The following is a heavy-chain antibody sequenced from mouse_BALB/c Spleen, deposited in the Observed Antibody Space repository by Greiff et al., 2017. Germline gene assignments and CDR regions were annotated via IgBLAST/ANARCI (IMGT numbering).Heavy chain of an antibody. Sequence: EVQLVESGGGLVQPGGSLKLSCAASGFTFSSYGMSWVRQTPDKRLELVATINSNGGSTYYPDSVKGRFTISRDNAKNTLYLQMSSLKSEDTAMYYCARDLYYRYDAWYFDVWGAGTTVTVSS. CDR1: GFTFSSYG. V-gene: IGHV5-6-3*01. D-gene: IGHD2-14*01. CDR2: INSNGGST. J-gene: IGHJ1*01. CDR3: ARDLYYRYDAWYFDV.